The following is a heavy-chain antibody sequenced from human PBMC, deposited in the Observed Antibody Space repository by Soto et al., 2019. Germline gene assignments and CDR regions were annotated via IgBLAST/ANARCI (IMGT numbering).Heavy chain of an antibody. CDR3: ARDRQWLAQYYFDY. J-gene: IGHJ4*02. Sequence: GASVKVSCNASGGTFSSYTISWVRQAPGQGLEWMGRIIPILGIANYAQKFQGRVTITADKSTSTAYMELSSLRSEDTAVYYCARDRQWLAQYYFDYWGQGTLVTVSS. CDR1: GGTFSSYT. V-gene: IGHV1-69*04. CDR2: IIPILGIA. D-gene: IGHD6-19*01.